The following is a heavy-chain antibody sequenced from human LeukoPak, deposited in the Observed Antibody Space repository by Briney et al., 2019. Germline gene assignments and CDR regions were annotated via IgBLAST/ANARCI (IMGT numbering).Heavy chain of an antibody. V-gene: IGHV3-23*01. CDR1: GFTFSNYA. Sequence: PGGSLRLSCVDPGFTFSNYAMSCVRQAPGKGLEWVSAICDSGACTFYADSVKGRFTISRDNSKNTLSLQMNSLSAEDKAVYYSAKRITMVREGYYFDYWGQGTLVTVSS. J-gene: IGHJ4*02. D-gene: IGHD3-10*01. CDR3: AKRITMVREGYYFDY. CDR2: ICDSGACT.